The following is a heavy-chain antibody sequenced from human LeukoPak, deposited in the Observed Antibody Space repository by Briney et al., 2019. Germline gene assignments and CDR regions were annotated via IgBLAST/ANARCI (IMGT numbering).Heavy chain of an antibody. Sequence: GGSLSLSCAASGFTFSDYYMSWIRQAPGKGLEWVSYISSSGSTIYYADSVKGRFTISRDNAKNSLYLQMNSLRAEDTAVYYCATGAVAGTCFDYWGQGTLVTVSS. J-gene: IGHJ4*02. CDR2: ISSSGSTI. CDR3: ATGAVAGTCFDY. V-gene: IGHV3-11*01. D-gene: IGHD6-19*01. CDR1: GFTFSDYY.